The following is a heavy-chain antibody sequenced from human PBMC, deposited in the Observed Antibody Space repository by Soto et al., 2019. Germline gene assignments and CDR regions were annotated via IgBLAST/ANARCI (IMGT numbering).Heavy chain of an antibody. V-gene: IGHV4-59*08. Sequence: PSETLSLTCTVSGGSIGNSYWSWIRQSPGKGLEWIGYIYYSGSANYNPSLQSQLSISVDTSKNQFSLSLSSVTAADTAVYFCARANAYNYVRYFFDFWGQGALVTRLL. J-gene: IGHJ4*02. D-gene: IGHD5-12*01. CDR3: ARANAYNYVRYFFDF. CDR2: IYYSGSA. CDR1: GGSIGNSY.